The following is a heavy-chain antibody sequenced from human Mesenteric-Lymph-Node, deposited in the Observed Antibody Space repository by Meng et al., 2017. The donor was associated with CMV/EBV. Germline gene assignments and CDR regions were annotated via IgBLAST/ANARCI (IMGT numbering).Heavy chain of an antibody. D-gene: IGHD5-12*01. V-gene: IGHV3-30*02. CDR1: GFTFSSYG. Sequence: GESLKISCAASGFTFSSYGMHWVRQAPGKGLEWVAFIRYDGSNKYYADSVKGRFTISRDNSKNTLYLQMNSLRTEDTAVYYCAKDGGYSAYDPGWFDPWGQGTLVTV. CDR2: IRYDGSNK. CDR3: AKDGGYSAYDPGWFDP. J-gene: IGHJ5*02.